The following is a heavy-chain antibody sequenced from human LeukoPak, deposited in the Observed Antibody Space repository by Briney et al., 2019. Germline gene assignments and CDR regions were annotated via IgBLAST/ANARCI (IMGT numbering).Heavy chain of an antibody. J-gene: IGHJ4*02. V-gene: IGHV3-7*01. CDR3: ARRTAGYSSSWFDY. D-gene: IGHD6-13*01. CDR1: GFTFSSYW. Sequence: GGSLRLSCAASGFTFSSYWMAWVRQAPGKGLEWVANIKQDGSDKYYMDSVKGRFTISRDNAKNSLYLQMNSLRAEDTAVYYCARRTAGYSSSWFDYWGQGTLVTVSS. CDR2: IKQDGSDK.